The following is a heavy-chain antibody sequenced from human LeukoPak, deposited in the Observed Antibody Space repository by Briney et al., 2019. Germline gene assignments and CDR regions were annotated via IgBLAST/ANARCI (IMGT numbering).Heavy chain of an antibody. CDR3: ARSSWGVVQPYYYYMDV. V-gene: IGHV3-23*01. J-gene: IGHJ6*03. CDR1: TFAFSRYA. Sequence: GGSLRLSCAASTFAFSRYAMTWVRQAPGKGLEWVSSITGSGAGTSYADSVKGRFTISRDNSKNTLYLQMNSLRPEDTAVYFCARSSWGVVQPYYYYMDVWGKGTTVTVSS. D-gene: IGHD3-3*01. CDR2: ITGSGAGT.